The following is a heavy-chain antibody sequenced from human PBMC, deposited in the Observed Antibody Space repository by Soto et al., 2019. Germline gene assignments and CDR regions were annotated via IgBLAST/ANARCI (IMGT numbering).Heavy chain of an antibody. CDR1: GGSISSYY. Sequence: SETLSLTCTVSGGSISSYYWSWIRQPPGKGLEWIGYIYYSGSTNYNPSLKSRVTISVDTSKNQFSLKLSSVTAADTAVYYCAREIPMGGYSGSYYSWFDPWGQGTLVTVSS. CDR3: AREIPMGGYSGSYYSWFDP. CDR2: IYYSGST. J-gene: IGHJ5*02. D-gene: IGHD1-26*01. V-gene: IGHV4-59*01.